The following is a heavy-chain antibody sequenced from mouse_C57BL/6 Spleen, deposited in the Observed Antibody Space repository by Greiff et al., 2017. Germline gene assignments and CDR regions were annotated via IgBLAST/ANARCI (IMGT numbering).Heavy chain of an antibody. CDR2: INPSSGYT. Sequence: VQLQQSGAELARPGASVKMSCKASGYTFTSYTMHWVKQRPGQGLEWIGYINPSSGYTKYNQKFKDKATLTADKSSSTAYMQLSSLTSEDSAVYYCARSKLGGSFDYWGQGTTLTVSS. CDR3: ARSKLGGSFDY. CDR1: GYTFTSYT. J-gene: IGHJ2*01. D-gene: IGHD4-1*01. V-gene: IGHV1-4*01.